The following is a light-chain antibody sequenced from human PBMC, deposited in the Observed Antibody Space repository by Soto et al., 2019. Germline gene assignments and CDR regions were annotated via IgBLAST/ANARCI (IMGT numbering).Light chain of an antibody. Sequence: EIVLTQSPGTLSLSPWERATLSCMASQSVGSSYLALYQQKPGHAPRLLIYGASSRATVIPDRFSGSGSGTDFTLTISRLEPEDFAVYYCQQYISSPRTFGQGTKVDI. J-gene: IGKJ1*01. V-gene: IGKV3-20*01. CDR2: GAS. CDR3: QQYISSPRT. CDR1: QSVGSSY.